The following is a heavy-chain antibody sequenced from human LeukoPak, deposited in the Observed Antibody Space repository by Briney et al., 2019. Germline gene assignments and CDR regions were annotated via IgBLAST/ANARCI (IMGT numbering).Heavy chain of an antibody. D-gene: IGHD3-3*01. CDR1: GFTFDDYA. CDR2: ISWNSGSI. J-gene: IGHJ4*02. V-gene: IGHV3-9*01. CDR3: AKVQTYYDFWSGYYEREQYYFDY. Sequence: GGSLRLSCAASGFTFDDYAMHWVRQAPGKGLEWVSGISWNSGSIGYADSVKGRFTISRDNAKNSLYLQMNSLRAEDTVLYYCAKVQTYYDFWSGYYEREQYYFDYWGQGTLVTVSS.